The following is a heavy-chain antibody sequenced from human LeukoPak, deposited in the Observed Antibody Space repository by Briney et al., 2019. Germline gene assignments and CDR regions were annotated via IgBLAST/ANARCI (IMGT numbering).Heavy chain of an antibody. D-gene: IGHD6-19*01. V-gene: IGHV5-51*01. CDR1: GYSFTSYW. Sequence: GESLKISCKGSGYSFTSYWIGWVRQMPGKGLEWMGIIYPGDSDTRYSPSFQGQVTISADKSISTAYLQWSSLKASDTAMYYCARHARIAVADYYYYYGIDVWGQGTTVTVSS. J-gene: IGHJ6*02. CDR3: ARHARIAVADYYYYYGIDV. CDR2: IYPGDSDT.